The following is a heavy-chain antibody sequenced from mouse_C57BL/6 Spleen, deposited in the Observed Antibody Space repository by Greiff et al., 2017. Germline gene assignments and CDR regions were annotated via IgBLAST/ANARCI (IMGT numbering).Heavy chain of an antibody. D-gene: IGHD1-1*01. CDR1: GYTFTDYN. Sequence: VQLQQSGPELVKPGASVKMSCKASGYTFTDYNMHWVKQSHGKSLEWIGYINPNNGGTSYNQKFKGKATLTVNKSSSTAYMGLRSLTSEDSAVYYCARRYGSIYWYFDVWGTGTTVTVSS. J-gene: IGHJ1*03. V-gene: IGHV1-22*01. CDR3: ARRYGSIYWYFDV. CDR2: INPNNGGT.